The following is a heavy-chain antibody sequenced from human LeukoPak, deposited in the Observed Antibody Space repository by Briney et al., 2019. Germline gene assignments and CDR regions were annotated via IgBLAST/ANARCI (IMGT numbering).Heavy chain of an antibody. V-gene: IGHV1-2*02. CDR1: GYTFTGYY. CDR3: ARGAGWSPFDY. D-gene: IGHD6-19*01. J-gene: IGHJ4*02. CDR2: ISAYNGNT. Sequence: ASVKVSCKASGYTFTGYYMYWVRQAPGQGLEWMGWISAYNGNTNYAQKFQGRVTMTRDTSISTAYMELSRLRSDDTAVYYCARGAGWSPFDYWGQGTLVTVSS.